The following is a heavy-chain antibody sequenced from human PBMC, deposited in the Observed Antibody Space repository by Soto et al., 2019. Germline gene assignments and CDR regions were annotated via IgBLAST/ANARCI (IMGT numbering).Heavy chain of an antibody. Sequence: EVQLLESGGGLVQPGGSLRLSCAASGFTFSSYAMSWVRQAPGKGLEWVSAISGSGGSTYYADSVKGRFTISRDNSKNTLYLQMNSLSAEDTAVYYCATYDFWSGYYTPHYFGYWGQGSLVTVSS. CDR3: ATYDFWSGYYTPHYFGY. D-gene: IGHD3-3*01. CDR1: GFTFSSYA. J-gene: IGHJ4*02. CDR2: ISGSGGST. V-gene: IGHV3-23*01.